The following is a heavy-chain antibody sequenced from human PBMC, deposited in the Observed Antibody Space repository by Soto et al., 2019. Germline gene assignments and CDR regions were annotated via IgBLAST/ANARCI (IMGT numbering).Heavy chain of an antibody. J-gene: IGHJ4*02. CDR1: GFTFSSYS. Sequence: GGSLRLSCAASGFTFSSYSMNWVRQAPGKGLEWVSSISSSSSYIYYADSVKGRFTISRDNAKNSLYLQMNSLRAEDTAVYYCAREAYYYDSSGSTVYFDYWGQGTLVTVSS. V-gene: IGHV3-21*01. D-gene: IGHD3-22*01. CDR3: AREAYYYDSSGSTVYFDY. CDR2: ISSSSSYI.